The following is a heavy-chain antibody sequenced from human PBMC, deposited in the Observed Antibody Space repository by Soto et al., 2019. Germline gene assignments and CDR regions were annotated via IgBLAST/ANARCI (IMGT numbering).Heavy chain of an antibody. Sequence: GGSLRLSCAASGFTLNSYAMHWVRQAPGKGLEWVAVISYDGSNKYYADSVKGRFTISRDNSKNTLYLQMNSLRAEDTAVYYCARDRSSSRPGVYYYYGMDVWCQGTTVTVSS. D-gene: IGHD6-6*01. J-gene: IGHJ6*02. CDR2: ISYDGSNK. CDR3: ARDRSSSRPGVYYYYGMDV. CDR1: GFTLNSYA. V-gene: IGHV3-30-3*01.